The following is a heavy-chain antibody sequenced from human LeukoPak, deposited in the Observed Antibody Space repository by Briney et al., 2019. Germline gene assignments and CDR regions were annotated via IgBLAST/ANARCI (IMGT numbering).Heavy chain of an antibody. Sequence: SQTLSLTCTVSGGSIISGSYYWSWIRQPAGKGLGWIGRISSSGNTNYNPSLKSRVTISIDTSKNQFSLKLSSVTAADTAVYYCARSPSAGWFDPWGQGTLVTVSS. CDR3: ARSPSAGWFDP. CDR1: GGSIISGSYY. CDR2: ISSSGNT. J-gene: IGHJ5*02. V-gene: IGHV4-61*02.